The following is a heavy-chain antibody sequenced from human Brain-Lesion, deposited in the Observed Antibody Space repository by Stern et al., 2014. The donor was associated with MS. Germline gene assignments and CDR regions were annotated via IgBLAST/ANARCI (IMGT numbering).Heavy chain of an antibody. CDR3: ARRGDSSSSGFDY. D-gene: IGHD6-6*01. J-gene: IGHJ4*02. CDR1: GYRFTSNW. Sequence: MQLVQSGAEVKKPGESLKISCKGSGYRFTSNWIGWVRQMPGKGLEWMGIIWPGDSDTRYSPSFQGQVTSSADKSISTDYLQWSSLQASDTAMYYCARRGDSSSSGFDYWGQGTLVIVSS. CDR2: IWPGDSDT. V-gene: IGHV5-51*01.